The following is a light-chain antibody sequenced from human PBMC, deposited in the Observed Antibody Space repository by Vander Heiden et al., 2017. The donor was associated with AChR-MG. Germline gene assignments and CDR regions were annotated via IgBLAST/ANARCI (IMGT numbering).Light chain of an antibody. J-gene: IGKJ1*01. Sequence: DIVMTQSPLSLPVTPGEPASISCRSSQSLLHSNGYNYLDWYLQKPGQSPQLLIYLGSNRASGAPDRFSGSGSGTDFTLKISRVEAEDVGCYYCLQAIEIPGTFGQGTKVEIK. CDR1: QSLLHSNGYNY. V-gene: IGKV2-28*01. CDR3: LQAIEIPGT. CDR2: LGS.